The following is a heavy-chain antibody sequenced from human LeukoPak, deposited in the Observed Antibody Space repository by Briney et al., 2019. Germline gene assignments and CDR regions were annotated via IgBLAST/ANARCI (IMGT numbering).Heavy chain of an antibody. J-gene: IGHJ4*02. CDR1: GGSFSGYY. Sequence: SETLSLTCAVYGGSFSGYYWSWIRQPPGNGLEWIGEINHSGSTNYNPSLKSRVTISVDTSKNQFSLKLSSVTAADTAVYYCARGVYSSGPPSDYWGQGTLVTVSS. V-gene: IGHV4-34*01. CDR2: INHSGST. D-gene: IGHD6-19*01. CDR3: ARGVYSSGPPSDY.